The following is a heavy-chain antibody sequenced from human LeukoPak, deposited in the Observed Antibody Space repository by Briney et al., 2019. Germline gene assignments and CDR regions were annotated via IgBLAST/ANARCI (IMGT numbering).Heavy chain of an antibody. CDR3: AKLLGSYGYWHWFDP. CDR1: GFTFSSYA. V-gene: IGHV3-23*01. CDR2: ISGSGGST. J-gene: IGHJ5*02. Sequence: TGGSLRLSCAASGFTFSSYAMSWVRQAPGKGLEWVSAISGSGGSTYYADSVKGRFTISRDNSKNTLYLQMNSLRAEDTAVYYCAKLLGSYGYWHWFDPWGQGTLVTVSS. D-gene: IGHD5-18*01.